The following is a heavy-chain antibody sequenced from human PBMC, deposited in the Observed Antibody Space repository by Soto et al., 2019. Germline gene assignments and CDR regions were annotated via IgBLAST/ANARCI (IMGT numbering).Heavy chain of an antibody. CDR1: GFMFRDYW. V-gene: IGHV3-7*01. J-gene: IGHJ4*02. CDR2: IKQDGSET. CDR3: TRDWDY. Sequence: ESGGGLVQPGGSLRLSCAASGFMFRDYWMAWARQAPGKGLQWVGVIKQDGSETHYVDSVRGRFTISRDNAKNSLYLQTNSLRADDTAVYYCTRDWDYWGQGILVTVSS.